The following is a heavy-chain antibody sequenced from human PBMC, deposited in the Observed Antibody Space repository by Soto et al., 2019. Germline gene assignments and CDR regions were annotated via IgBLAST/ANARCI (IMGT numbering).Heavy chain of an antibody. D-gene: IGHD2-21*02. J-gene: IGHJ1*01. CDR3: ARGRGGNSARYFQH. V-gene: IGHV4-34*01. CDR1: GGSFSGYY. Sequence: QVQLQQWGAGLLKPSETLSLTCAVYGGSFSGYYWSWIRQPPGKGLEWIGEINHSGSTNYNPSVKSRVTISVDTSKHQFSLKLSSVTAADTAVYYCARGRGGNSARYFQHWGQGTLVTVSS. CDR2: INHSGST.